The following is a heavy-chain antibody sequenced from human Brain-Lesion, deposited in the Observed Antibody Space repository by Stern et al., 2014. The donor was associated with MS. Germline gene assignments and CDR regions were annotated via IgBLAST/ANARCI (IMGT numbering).Heavy chain of an antibody. CDR3: ARGRVVPGFQYYATDV. D-gene: IGHD2-2*01. CDR2: IFNSGST. CDR1: GGSISSGGYY. V-gene: IGHV4-61*02. Sequence: QVQLQESGPGLVKPSQTLSLSCTVSGGSISSGGYYWSLIRQPAGKGLEWIGRIFNSGSTSYNPSLKSRVTISIDTSKNQFSLRLNSMTAADTAVYYCARGRVVPGFQYYATDVWGQGTTVIVSS. J-gene: IGHJ6*02.